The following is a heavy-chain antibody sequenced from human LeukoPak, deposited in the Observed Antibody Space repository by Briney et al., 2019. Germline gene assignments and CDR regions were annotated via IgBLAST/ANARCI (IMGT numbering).Heavy chain of an antibody. CDR2: NYPGDSGT. J-gene: IGHJ4*02. D-gene: IGHD2-15*01. V-gene: IGHV5-51*01. CDR3: ARRYCSGGSCYYANFDY. CDR1: GYSFTSYW. Sequence: GESLKISCKGSGYSFTSYWIGWVRQMPGKGLEWMGINYPGDSGTRYSPSFQGQVTISADKSISTAYLQWSSLKASDTAMYYCARRYCSGGSCYYANFDYWGQGTLVTVSS.